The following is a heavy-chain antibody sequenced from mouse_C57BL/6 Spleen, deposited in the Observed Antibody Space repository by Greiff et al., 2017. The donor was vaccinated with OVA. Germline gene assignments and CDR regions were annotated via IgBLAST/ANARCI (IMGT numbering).Heavy chain of an antibody. J-gene: IGHJ2*01. CDR3: ARGGTIFRYFDY. Sequence: EVKVVESGGGLVKPGGSLKLSCAASGFTFSSYAMSWVRQTPEKRLEWVATISDGGSYTYYPDNVKGRFTISRDNAKNNLYLQMSHLKSEDTAMYYCARGGTIFRYFDYWGQGTTLTVSS. CDR1: GFTFSSYA. V-gene: IGHV5-4*03. CDR2: ISDGGSYT. D-gene: IGHD1-1*02.